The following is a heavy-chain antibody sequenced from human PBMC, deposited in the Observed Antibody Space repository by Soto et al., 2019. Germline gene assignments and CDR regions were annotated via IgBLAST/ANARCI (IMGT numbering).Heavy chain of an antibody. CDR2: FDPEDGET. D-gene: IGHD3-22*01. CDR3: ATIHLPYYDSSGYYALDY. V-gene: IGHV1-24*01. J-gene: IGHJ4*02. CDR1: GYTLTELS. Sequence: GASVKVSCKVSGYTLTELSMHWVRQAPGKGLEWMGGFDPEDGETIYAQKFQGRVTMTEDTSTDTAYMELSSLRSEDTAVYYCATIHLPYYDSSGYYALDYWGQGTLVTVS.